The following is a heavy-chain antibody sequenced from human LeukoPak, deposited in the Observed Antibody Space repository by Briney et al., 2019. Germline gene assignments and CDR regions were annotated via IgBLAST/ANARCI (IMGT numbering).Heavy chain of an antibody. Sequence: ASVKVSCKASGYTFTNYGVSWVRQAPGQGLEWMGWINAYNGDTHYAQNLQGRLTMTTDTSTSTAFMELRSLRPDDTAVYYCARWGLAAPGTYYYYYMDVWGRGTTVTVSS. CDR3: ARWGLAAPGTYYYYYMDV. V-gene: IGHV1-18*01. CDR1: GYTFTNYG. J-gene: IGHJ6*03. CDR2: INAYNGDT. D-gene: IGHD6-13*01.